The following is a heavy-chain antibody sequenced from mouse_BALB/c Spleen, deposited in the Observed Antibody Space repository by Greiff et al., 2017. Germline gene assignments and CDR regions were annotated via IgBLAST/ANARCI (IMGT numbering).Heavy chain of an antibody. J-gene: IGHJ4*01. V-gene: IGHV3-1*02. Sequence: EVQLQQSGPDLVKPSQSLSLTCTVTGYSITSGYSWHWIRQFPGNKLEWMGYIHYSGSTNYNPSLKSRISITRDTSKNQFFLQLNSVTTEDTATYYCASPNYYGSRSYYAMDYWGQGTSVTVSS. CDR2: IHYSGST. CDR3: ASPNYYGSRSYYAMDY. CDR1: GYSITSGYS. D-gene: IGHD1-1*01.